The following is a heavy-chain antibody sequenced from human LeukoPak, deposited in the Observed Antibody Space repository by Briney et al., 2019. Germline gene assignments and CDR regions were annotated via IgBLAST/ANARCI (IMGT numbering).Heavy chain of an antibody. V-gene: IGHV1-69*13. J-gene: IGHJ4*02. CDR1: GGTFSSYA. CDR2: IIPIFGTA. D-gene: IGHD6-13*01. Sequence: SVKVSCKASGGTFSSYAISWVRQAPGQGLEWVGGIIPIFGTANYAQKFQGRVTITADESTSTAYMELSSLRSEDTAVYYCATPGPKSIAEQLVPIFDYWGQGTLVTASS. CDR3: ATPGPKSIAEQLVPIFDY.